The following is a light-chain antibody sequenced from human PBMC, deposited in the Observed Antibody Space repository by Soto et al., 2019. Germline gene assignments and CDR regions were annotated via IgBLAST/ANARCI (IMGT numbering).Light chain of an antibody. CDR1: SSDVGANDF. J-gene: IGLJ2*01. CDR2: EVR. Sequence: QSALTQPASVSGSPGQSIAISCTGSSSDVGANDFVCWYQQYPGKAPKLIIFEVRSRPSGVSSRFSGSKSGNTASLTISGLQAEDEADYYCSSYTSSSTYVVFGGGTKLTVL. CDR3: SSYTSSSTYVV. V-gene: IGLV2-14*01.